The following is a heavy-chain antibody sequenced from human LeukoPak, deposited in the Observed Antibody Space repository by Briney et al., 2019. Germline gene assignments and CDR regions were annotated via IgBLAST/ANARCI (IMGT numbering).Heavy chain of an antibody. D-gene: IGHD3-3*01. Sequence: PGGSLRLSCAASGFTFSGYAMSWVRQAPGEGLEWVSGITGSGDSTSHTYYADSVKGRFTISRDNSKSTLYLQMNTLRAEDTAVYYCAKGFDFWSGYYLVPYYFDYWGQGTLVTVSS. CDR2: ITGSGDSTSHT. CDR1: GFTFSGYA. CDR3: AKGFDFWSGYYLVPYYFDY. V-gene: IGHV3-23*01. J-gene: IGHJ4*02.